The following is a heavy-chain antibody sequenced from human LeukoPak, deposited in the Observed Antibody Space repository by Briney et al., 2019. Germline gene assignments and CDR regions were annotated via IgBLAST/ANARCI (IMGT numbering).Heavy chain of an antibody. CDR1: GYTFTSYY. CDR2: INPSGGGT. Sequence: GASVKVSCKASGYTFTSYYMHWVRQAPGQGLEWMGIINPSGGGTSYAQKFQGRVTMTRDTSTSTVYMELSSLRSEDTAVYYCARGVRGSYFWPSRRTINWFDPWGQGTLVTVSS. J-gene: IGHJ5*02. D-gene: IGHD1-26*01. V-gene: IGHV1-46*01. CDR3: ARGVRGSYFWPSRRTINWFDP.